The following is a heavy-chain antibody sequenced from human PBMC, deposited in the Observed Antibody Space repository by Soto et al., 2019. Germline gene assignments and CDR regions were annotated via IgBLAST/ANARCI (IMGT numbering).Heavy chain of an antibody. V-gene: IGHV3-20*04. CDR2: INRNGGST. D-gene: IGHD6-13*01. CDR1: GFNFEDYG. CDR3: VREKYSSIHDY. Sequence: EVQVVESGGGVVRPGGSLRLSCAASGFNFEDYGMSWVCQAPGKGLEWVSGINRNGGSTGYADSVQGRFTISRDNAKNSLYLQMNSLRAEDTALYYCVREKYSSIHDYWGQGTLVTVSS. J-gene: IGHJ4*02.